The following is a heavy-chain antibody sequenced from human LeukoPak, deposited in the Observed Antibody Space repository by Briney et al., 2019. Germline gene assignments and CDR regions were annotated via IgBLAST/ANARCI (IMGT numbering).Heavy chain of an antibody. CDR2: IYYSGST. CDR1: GGSISSGGYY. CDR3: ARDVRQVDYVWGSYRYTHLFDP. J-gene: IGHJ5*02. D-gene: IGHD3-16*02. V-gene: IGHV4-31*03. Sequence: PSETLSLTCTVSGGSISSGGYYWSWIRQHPGKGLEWIVYIYYSGSTYYNPSLKSRVTISVDTSKNQFSLKLSSVTAADTAVYYCARDVRQVDYVWGSYRYTHLFDPWGQGTLVTVSS.